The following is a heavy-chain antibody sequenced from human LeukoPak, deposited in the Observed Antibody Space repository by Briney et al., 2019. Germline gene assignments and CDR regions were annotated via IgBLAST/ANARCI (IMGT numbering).Heavy chain of an antibody. CDR3: ASFMITFGGVIVPSPGAIDY. V-gene: IGHV4-38-2*02. D-gene: IGHD3-16*02. CDR1: GYSISSGYY. Sequence: SETLSLTCTVSGYSISSGYYWGWIRQPPGKGLEWIGSIYHSGSTYYNPSLKSRVTISVDTSKNQFSLKLSSVTAADTAVYYCASFMITFGGVIVPSPGAIDYWGQGTLVTVSS. J-gene: IGHJ4*02. CDR2: IYHSGST.